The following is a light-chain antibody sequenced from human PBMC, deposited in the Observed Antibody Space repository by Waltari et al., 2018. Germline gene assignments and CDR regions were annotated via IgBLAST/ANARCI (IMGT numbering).Light chain of an antibody. V-gene: IGKV1-5*03. CDR3: QQYKSYWT. CDR1: QGISIW. Sequence: DIQMTQSPSTLSASVGDRVTITCRASQGISIWLAWYQQKPGKAPKLLIYKASSLESGVPSRFSGSGSGTEFTLTSSSLQPDDFATYYCQQYKSYWTFGQGTKVEIK. J-gene: IGKJ1*01. CDR2: KAS.